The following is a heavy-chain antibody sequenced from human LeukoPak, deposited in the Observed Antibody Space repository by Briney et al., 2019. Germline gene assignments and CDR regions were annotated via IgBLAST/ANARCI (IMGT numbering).Heavy chain of an antibody. V-gene: IGHV4-34*01. CDR3: ARFADYGDYSDY. J-gene: IGHJ4*02. CDR2: INHSGST. D-gene: IGHD4-17*01. Sequence: SETLSLTCAVYGGSFSGYYWSWIRQPPGKGLEWIGEINHSGSTNYNPSLKSRVTISVDTSKNQSSLKLSSVTAADTAVYYCARFADYGDYSDYWGQGTLVTVSS. CDR1: GGSFSGYY.